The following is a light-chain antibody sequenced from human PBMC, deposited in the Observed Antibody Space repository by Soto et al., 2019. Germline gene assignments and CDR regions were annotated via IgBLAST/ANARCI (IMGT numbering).Light chain of an antibody. CDR2: GNS. V-gene: IGLV1-40*01. CDR3: QSYDSSPSGYV. J-gene: IGLJ1*01. Sequence: QSVLTQPPSVSGTPGQRVTISCTGSSSNIGAGYDVHWYQQLPGTAPKLLIYGNSNRPSGVPDRFSGSKSGTSASLAITGLQAEVEADYYCQSYDSSPSGYVFGTGTKV. CDR1: SSNIGAGYD.